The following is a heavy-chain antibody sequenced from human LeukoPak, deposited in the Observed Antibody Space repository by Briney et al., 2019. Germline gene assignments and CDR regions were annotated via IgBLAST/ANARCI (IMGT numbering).Heavy chain of an antibody. D-gene: IGHD3-3*01. J-gene: IGHJ3*02. CDR3: AKDGPETSITIFGVVIMHDAFDI. V-gene: IGHV3-30*02. Sequence: GGSLRLSCAASGFTFSSYGMHWVRQAPGKGLEWVAFIRYDGSNKYYADSVKGRFTISRDNSKNTLYLQMNSLRAEDTAVYYCAKDGPETSITIFGVVIMHDAFDIWGQGTMVTVSS. CDR2: IRYDGSNK. CDR1: GFTFSSYG.